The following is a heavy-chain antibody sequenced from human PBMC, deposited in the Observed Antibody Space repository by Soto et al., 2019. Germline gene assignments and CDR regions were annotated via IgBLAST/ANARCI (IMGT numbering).Heavy chain of an antibody. CDR2: ISWNSGSI. D-gene: IGHD4-17*01. CDR3: AKDGYDYGDYRRLYYFDY. V-gene: IGHV3-9*01. J-gene: IGHJ4*01. CDR1: GFTFDDYA. Sequence: EVQLVESGGGLVQPGRSLRLSCAASGFTFDDYAMHWVRQAPGKGLEWVSGISWNSGSIGYADSVKGRFTISRDNAKNSLYLQMNSLRAEDTALYYCAKDGYDYGDYRRLYYFDYWGHGTLVTVST.